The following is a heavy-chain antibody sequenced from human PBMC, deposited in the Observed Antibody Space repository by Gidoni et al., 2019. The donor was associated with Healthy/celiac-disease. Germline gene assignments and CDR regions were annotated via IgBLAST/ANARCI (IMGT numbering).Heavy chain of an antibody. Sequence: QVQLVQSGAEVKKPGASVKVSCKVSGYTLTELSMHWVRQAPGKGLEWMGGFDPEDGETIYAQKFQGRVTMTEDTSTDTAYMELSSLRSEDTAVYYCATDVSPKGERGSWFDPWGQGTLVTVSS. CDR2: FDPEDGET. CDR3: ATDVSPKGERGSWFDP. D-gene: IGHD1-26*01. V-gene: IGHV1-24*01. J-gene: IGHJ5*02. CDR1: GYTLTELS.